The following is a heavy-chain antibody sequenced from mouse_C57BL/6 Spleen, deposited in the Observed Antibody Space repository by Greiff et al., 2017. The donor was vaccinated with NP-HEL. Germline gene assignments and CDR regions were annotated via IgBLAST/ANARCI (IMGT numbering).Heavy chain of an antibody. J-gene: IGHJ4*01. D-gene: IGHD2-4*01. CDR1: GFTFSDYG. CDR2: ISSGSSTI. CDR3: ARGDGDYHYAMDY. Sequence: EVQVVESGGGLVKPGGSLKLSCAASGFTFSDYGMHWVRQAPEKGLEWVAYISSGSSTIYYADTVKGRFTISRDNAKNTLFLQMTSLRSEDTAMYYCARGDGDYHYAMDYWGQGTSVTVSS. V-gene: IGHV5-17*01.